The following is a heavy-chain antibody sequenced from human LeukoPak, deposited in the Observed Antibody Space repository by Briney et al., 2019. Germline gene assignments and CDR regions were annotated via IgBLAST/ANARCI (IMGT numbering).Heavy chain of an antibody. CDR1: GFTFSGST. J-gene: IGHJ4*02. CDR3: TGQPNYGDYPN. Sequence: GGSLRLSCAASGFTFSGSTMHWVRQASGEGVEWVGRISNKANSYATAYTESVKGRFTISRDDSKNTAYLQMNSLKTEDTAVYYCTGQPNYGDYPNWGQGTLVTVSS. V-gene: IGHV3-73*01. D-gene: IGHD4-17*01. CDR2: ISNKANSYAT.